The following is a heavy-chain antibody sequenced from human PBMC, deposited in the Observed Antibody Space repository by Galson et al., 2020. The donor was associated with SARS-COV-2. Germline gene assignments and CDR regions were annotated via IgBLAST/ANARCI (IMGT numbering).Heavy chain of an antibody. CDR3: AREEMDCGGDCFLA. CDR2: INAGATLI. J-gene: IGHJ5*02. CDR1: GFTFSYYE. D-gene: IGHD2-21*02. Sequence: GESLKISCAASGFTFSYYEMNWVRQAPGKGLEWISYINAGATLIYYADSVKGRFTVSRDNAKNSLYLQMNSLRAEDTAVYYCAREEMDCGGDCFLAWGQGTLVTVSS. V-gene: IGHV3-48*03.